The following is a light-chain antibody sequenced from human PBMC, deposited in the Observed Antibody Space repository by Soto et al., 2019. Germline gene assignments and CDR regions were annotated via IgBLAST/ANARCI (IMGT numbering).Light chain of an antibody. CDR1: XXXXNYA. CDR2: LNSDGSH. Sequence: QSVLTQSPSASASLGASVKLTCTLSXXXXNYAIAWHQQQPEKGPRYLMKLNSDGSHSTGDGIPDRFSGSSSGAERYLTXXXLXXXXXXXYYCQTWGSGIRVFGGGTKLTVL. J-gene: IGLJ3*02. V-gene: IGLV4-69*01. CDR3: QTWGSGIRV.